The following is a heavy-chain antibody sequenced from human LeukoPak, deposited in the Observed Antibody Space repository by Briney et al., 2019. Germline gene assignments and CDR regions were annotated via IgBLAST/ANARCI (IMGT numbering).Heavy chain of an antibody. CDR3: ARDGGNYDYFDY. J-gene: IGHJ4*02. Sequence: PGRSLRLSCAASGFTFSSYAMNWVRQAPGKGLEWVSYISRSGSTKYYADSVKGRFTISRDNPKNSLYLEVNSLRAEDTAVYYCARDGGNYDYFDYWGQGTLVTVSS. CDR2: ISRSGSTK. CDR1: GFTFSSYA. V-gene: IGHV3-48*03. D-gene: IGHD4-23*01.